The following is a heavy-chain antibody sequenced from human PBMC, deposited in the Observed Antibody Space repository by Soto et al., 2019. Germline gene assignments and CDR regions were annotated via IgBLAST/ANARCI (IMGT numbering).Heavy chain of an antibody. CDR3: ARDGGYYGSGSYDP. D-gene: IGHD3-10*01. CDR2: IWYDGSNK. CDR1: GFTFSSYG. J-gene: IGHJ5*02. Sequence: QVQLVESGGGVVQPGRSLRLSCAASGFTFSSYGMHWVRQAPGKGLEWVAVIWYDGSNKYYADSVKGRFTISRDNSKNTLDLQMNSLRAEDTAVYYCARDGGYYGSGSYDPWGQGTLVTVSS. V-gene: IGHV3-33*01.